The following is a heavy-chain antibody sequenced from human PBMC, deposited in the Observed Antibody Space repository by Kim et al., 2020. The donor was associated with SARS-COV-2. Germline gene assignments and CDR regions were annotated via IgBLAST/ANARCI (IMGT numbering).Heavy chain of an antibody. J-gene: IGHJ4*02. CDR1: GFTFGSYW. V-gene: IGHV3-7*03. CDR2: IKQDGSEK. CDR3: AREGSSSCFDY. D-gene: IGHD6-6*01. Sequence: GGSLRLSCEASGFTFGSYWMTWVRQAPGKGLEWVANIKQDGSEKYYVDSVKGRFTISRDNAKNSLYLQMNSLRAEDTAVFYCAREGSSSCFDYWGQGTLVTVSS.